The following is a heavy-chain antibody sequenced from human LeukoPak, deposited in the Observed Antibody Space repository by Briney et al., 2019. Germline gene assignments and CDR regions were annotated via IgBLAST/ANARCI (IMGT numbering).Heavy chain of an antibody. J-gene: IGHJ3*02. CDR2: IHSAGST. Sequence: PGGSLILSCAASGFTVSSSYMSWVRQAPGKGLEWVSVIHSAGSTYYADSVKGRFTISRDNSKNTLYVQMNSLRAADTAVYYCARMSPMNAFEIWGQGTMVTVSS. V-gene: IGHV3-53*01. CDR3: ARMSPMNAFEI. CDR1: GFTVSSSY.